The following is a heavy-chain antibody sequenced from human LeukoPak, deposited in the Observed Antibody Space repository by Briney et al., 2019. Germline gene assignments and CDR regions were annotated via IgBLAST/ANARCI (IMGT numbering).Heavy chain of an antibody. CDR2: LYYSGAT. D-gene: IGHD2-21*02. CDR1: GGSVSSSSYY. V-gene: IGHV4-39*02. J-gene: IGHJ4*02. CDR3: SREVAYCGDDCYSAEFDY. Sequence: SETLSLTCTVSGGSVSSSSYYWGWIRQSPGKGLEWIGSLYYSGATYHNPPLKSRVAMTIDTSKNQFSLHLNSVTPEDTAVYYCSREVAYCGDDCYSAEFDYWGQGILVTVSS.